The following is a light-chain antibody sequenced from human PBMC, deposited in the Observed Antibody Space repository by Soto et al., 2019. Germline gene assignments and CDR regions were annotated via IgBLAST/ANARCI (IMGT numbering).Light chain of an antibody. V-gene: IGKV3-20*01. J-gene: IGKJ5*01. Sequence: EIVLTQSPDTLSLSPGERATVSCRASQSVDSYLAWYQHKPGQAPRLLVNGTTSRDIGIPGRVSGSGSGTDFTLTISRVEPEDFAVYYCQQYATSPTTLGQGERL. CDR1: QSVDSY. CDR2: GTT. CDR3: QQYATSPTT.